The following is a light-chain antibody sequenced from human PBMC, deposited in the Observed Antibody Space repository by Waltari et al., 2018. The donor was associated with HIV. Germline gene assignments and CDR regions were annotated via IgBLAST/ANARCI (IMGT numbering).Light chain of an antibody. CDR1: SSNIRAGYD. CDR2: GNS. Sequence: QSVLTQPPSVSGAPGQRVTISCPWSSSNIRAGYDVHWYQQLPGTAPKLLIYGNSNRPSGVPDRFSGSKSGTSASLAITGLQAEDEADYYCQSYDSSLSWVFGGGTKLTVL. J-gene: IGLJ3*02. V-gene: IGLV1-40*01. CDR3: QSYDSSLSWV.